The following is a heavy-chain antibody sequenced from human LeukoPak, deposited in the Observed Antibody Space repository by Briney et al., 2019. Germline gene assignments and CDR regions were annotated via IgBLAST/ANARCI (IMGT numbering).Heavy chain of an antibody. CDR3: ARDYGSGSYPFDY. V-gene: IGHV3-23*01. D-gene: IGHD3-10*01. Sequence: GGSLRLSCAASGFTFSSYAMSWVRQAPGKGLEWVSAISGSGGSTYYADSVKGRFTTSRDNSKNTLYLQMNSLRAEDTAVYYCARDYGSGSYPFDYWGQGTLVTVSS. J-gene: IGHJ4*02. CDR2: ISGSGGST. CDR1: GFTFSSYA.